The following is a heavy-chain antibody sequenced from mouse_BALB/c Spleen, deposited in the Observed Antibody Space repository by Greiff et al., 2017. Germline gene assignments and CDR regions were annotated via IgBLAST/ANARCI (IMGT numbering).Heavy chain of an antibody. CDR2: IRSKSNNYAT. Sequence: EVKLVESGGGLVQPKGSLKLSCAASGFTFNTYAMNWVRQAPGKGLEWVARIRSKSNNYATYYADSVKDRFTISRDDSQSMLYLQMNNLKTEDTAMYYCLGRGFAYWGQGTLVTVSA. CDR1: GFTFNTYA. V-gene: IGHV10-1*02. D-gene: IGHD4-1*01. CDR3: LGRGFAY. J-gene: IGHJ3*01.